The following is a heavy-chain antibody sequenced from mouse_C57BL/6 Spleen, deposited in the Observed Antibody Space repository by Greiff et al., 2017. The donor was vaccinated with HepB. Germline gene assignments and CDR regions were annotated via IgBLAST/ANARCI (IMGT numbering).Heavy chain of an antibody. J-gene: IGHJ1*03. CDR3: ASVTTVVARRYFDV. Sequence: EVKVVESGGGLVKPGGSLKLSCEASGFTFSDYGMHWVRQAPEKGLEWVAYISSGSSNIYYADTVKGRVTITRDNAKNTVFLQMTSLRYEDTAMYYCASVTTVVARRYFDVWGTGTTVTVSS. CDR1: GFTFSDYG. D-gene: IGHD1-1*01. V-gene: IGHV5-17*01. CDR2: ISSGSSNI.